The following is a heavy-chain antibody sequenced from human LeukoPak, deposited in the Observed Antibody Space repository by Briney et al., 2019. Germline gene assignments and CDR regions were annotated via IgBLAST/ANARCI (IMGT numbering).Heavy chain of an antibody. CDR1: GFTFSSYS. D-gene: IGHD5-12*01. CDR2: IFYDGTNK. J-gene: IGHJ3*01. V-gene: IGHV3-30*18. CDR3: AKGGGSKLKDAFDV. Sequence: GGSLRLSCAASGFTFSSYSMNWVRQAPGKGLEWVAVIFYDGTNKYYTDSVKGRFTISRDNSKNTLDVQMNSLRAEDTAVYYCAKGGGSKLKDAFDVWGQGTVVAVSA.